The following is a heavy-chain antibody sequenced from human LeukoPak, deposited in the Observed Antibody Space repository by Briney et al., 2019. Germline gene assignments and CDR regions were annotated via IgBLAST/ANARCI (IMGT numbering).Heavy chain of an antibody. CDR2: VTSSSRTI. CDR3: ARDLIGGNAYDY. D-gene: IGHD2-15*01. V-gene: IGHV3-48*01. Sequence: QPGWSLRLSCAASGFTFSSYSMNWVRQAPGKGPEWIAYVTSSSRTIYYADSVKGRFTISRDNAKSSLYLQLDSLRAEDTAVYYCARDLIGGNAYDYWGQGALVTVSS. CDR1: GFTFSSYS. J-gene: IGHJ4*02.